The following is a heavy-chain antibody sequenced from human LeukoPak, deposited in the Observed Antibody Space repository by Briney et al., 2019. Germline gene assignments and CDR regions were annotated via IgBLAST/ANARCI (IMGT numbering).Heavy chain of an antibody. V-gene: IGHV3-15*07. CDR2: IASKTDGGAT. J-gene: IGHJ4*02. CDR3: TTGIRGD. CDR1: GLTVTNAW. Sequence: GGSLRLSCSASGLTVTNAWMNWVRQAPGEGLDWVGRIASKTDGGATDYAAPVKGRFTISRDDSKNTLNLQVNSLKTEDTAVYYCTTGIRGDWGQGTLVAVSS. D-gene: IGHD3-10*01.